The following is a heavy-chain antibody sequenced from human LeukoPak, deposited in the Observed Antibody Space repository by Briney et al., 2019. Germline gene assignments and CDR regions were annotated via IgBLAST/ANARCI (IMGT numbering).Heavy chain of an antibody. V-gene: IGHV3-15*01. J-gene: IGHJ4*02. Sequence: GGSLRLSCAASGFTFSNAWMSWVRQAPGKGLEWVGRIKSKTDGGTTDYAAPVKGRFTISRDDSKNTLYLQMNSLKTEDTAVYYCTTMKATAGIMITFGGVIXXXTEDYWGQGTLVTVSX. CDR3: TTMKATAGIMITFGGVIXXXTEDY. CDR2: IKSKTDGGTT. CDR1: GFTFSNAW. D-gene: IGHD3-16*02.